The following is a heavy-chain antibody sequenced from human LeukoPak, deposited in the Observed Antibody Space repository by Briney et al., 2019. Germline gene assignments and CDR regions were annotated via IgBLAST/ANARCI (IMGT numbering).Heavy chain of an antibody. CDR3: ARDLTMVRGVILHTFDY. Sequence: GRSLRLSCAASGFTFSSYAMRWVRQAPGKGLEWVAVISYDGSNKYYADSVKGRFTISRDNSKNTLYLQMNSLRAEDTAVYYCARDLTMVRGVILHTFDYWGQGTPVTVSS. J-gene: IGHJ4*02. V-gene: IGHV3-30-3*01. CDR2: ISYDGSNK. CDR1: GFTFSSYA. D-gene: IGHD3-10*01.